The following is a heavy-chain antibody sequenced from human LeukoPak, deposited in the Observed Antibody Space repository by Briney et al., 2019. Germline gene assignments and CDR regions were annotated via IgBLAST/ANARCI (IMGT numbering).Heavy chain of an antibody. CDR1: GFTFDDYA. V-gene: IGHV3-9*01. CDR2: ISWNSGSI. J-gene: IGHJ3*02. Sequence: GGSLRLSCAASGFTFDDYAMHWVRQAPGKGLEWVSGISWNSGSIGYADSVKGRFTISRDNAKNSLYLEMNSLRPEDTALYYCVKRDAFDIWGQGTTVTVSS. CDR3: VKRDAFDI.